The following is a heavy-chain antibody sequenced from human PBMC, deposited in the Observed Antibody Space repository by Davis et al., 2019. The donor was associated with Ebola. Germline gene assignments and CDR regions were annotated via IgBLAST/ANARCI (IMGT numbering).Heavy chain of an antibody. CDR2: INAGNGNT. V-gene: IGHV1-3*01. Sequence: ASVKVSCKASGYTFTSYAMHWVRQAPGQRLEWMGWINAGNGNTKYSQKFQGRVTMTTDTSTSTAYMELRSLRSDDTAVYYCARVRKYYYDSSGYYPGPWFDPWGQGTLVTVSS. J-gene: IGHJ5*02. CDR3: ARVRKYYYDSSGYYPGPWFDP. D-gene: IGHD3-22*01. CDR1: GYTFTSYA.